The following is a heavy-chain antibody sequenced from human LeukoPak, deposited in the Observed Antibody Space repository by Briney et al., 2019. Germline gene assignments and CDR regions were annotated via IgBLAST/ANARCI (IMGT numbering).Heavy chain of an antibody. CDR3: AKDPTMIVVVIPDY. J-gene: IGHJ4*02. D-gene: IGHD3-22*01. V-gene: IGHV3-23*01. CDR2: ISGSGSST. CDR1: GFTFSSYA. Sequence: GGSLRLSCAASGFTFSSYAMSWVRQAPGKGLEWVSAISGSGSSTYYADSVKGRFTISRDNSKNTLYLQMNSLRAEDAAVYYCAKDPTMIVVVIPDYWGQGTLVTVSS.